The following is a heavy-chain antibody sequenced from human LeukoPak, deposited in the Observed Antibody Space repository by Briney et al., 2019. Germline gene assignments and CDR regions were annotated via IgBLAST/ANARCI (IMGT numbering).Heavy chain of an antibody. V-gene: IGHV4-39*01. J-gene: IGHJ4*02. CDR3: ATKRVTTANYFDY. CDR1: GGSISSTNYY. Sequence: GSLRLSCTVSGGSISSTNYYWGWIRQPPGRGLEWIGSFYYSGSTYYNPSLKSRVTISVDTSKNQFSLRLSSVTAADTAVYYCATKRVTTANYFDYWGQGTLVTVSS. CDR2: FYYSGST. D-gene: IGHD4-17*01.